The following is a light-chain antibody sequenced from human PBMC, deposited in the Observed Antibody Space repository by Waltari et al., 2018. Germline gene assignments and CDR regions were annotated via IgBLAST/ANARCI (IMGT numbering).Light chain of an antibody. V-gene: IGKV4-1*01. J-gene: IGKJ4*01. CDR2: WAS. CDR3: QQYYSTPLT. CDR1: QSVLYSSNNKNY. Sequence: DIVMIQSPDSLAVSLGERATIHCKSSQSVLYSSNNKNYLAWYQQKPGQPPKLLIYWASTRESGVPDRFSGSGSGTDFTLTISSLQAEDVAVYYCQQYYSTPLTFGGGTKVEIK.